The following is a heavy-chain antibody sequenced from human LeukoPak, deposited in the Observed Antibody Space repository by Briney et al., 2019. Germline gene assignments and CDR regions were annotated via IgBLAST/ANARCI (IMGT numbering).Heavy chain of an antibody. CDR3: ARHGTFGALGF. D-gene: IGHD3-10*01. CDR1: GGSITTSSYY. V-gene: IGHV4-39*01. J-gene: IGHJ4*02. CDR2: IHYSGST. Sequence: SETLSLTCTVFGGSITTSSYYWGWIRQPPGKGLEWIGSIHYSGSTYYNPSLKSRVTISVDTSKNQFSLKMSSVTAADTAVYYCARHGTFGALGFWGQGILVTVSS.